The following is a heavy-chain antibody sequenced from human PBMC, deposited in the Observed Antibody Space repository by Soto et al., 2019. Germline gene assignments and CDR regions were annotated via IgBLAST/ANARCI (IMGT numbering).Heavy chain of an antibody. J-gene: IGHJ6*02. V-gene: IGHV3-21*01. CDR2: ISSSSSYI. D-gene: IGHD2-15*01. Sequence: GGSLRLSCAASGFTFSSYSMNWVRQAPGKGLEWVSSISSSSSYIYYADSVKGRFTISRDNAKNSLYLQMNSLRAEDTAVYYCATLGYCSGGSCYTGRYYYYGMDVWGQGTTVTVSS. CDR1: GFTFSSYS. CDR3: ATLGYCSGGSCYTGRYYYYGMDV.